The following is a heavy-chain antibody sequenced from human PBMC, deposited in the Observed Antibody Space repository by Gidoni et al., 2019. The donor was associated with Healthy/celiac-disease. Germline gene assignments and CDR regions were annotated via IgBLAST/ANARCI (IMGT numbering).Heavy chain of an antibody. D-gene: IGHD1-26*01. J-gene: IGHJ4*02. Sequence: QVQLVESGGGLVKPGGSLRLSCAASGFTFSDYYMSWIRQAPGKGLEWVSYISSSSSYTNYADSVKGRFTISRDNAKNSLYLQMNSLRAEDTAVYYCARWDQGALMTFDYWGQGTLVTVSS. V-gene: IGHV3-11*05. CDR1: GFTFSDYY. CDR2: ISSSSSYT. CDR3: ARWDQGALMTFDY.